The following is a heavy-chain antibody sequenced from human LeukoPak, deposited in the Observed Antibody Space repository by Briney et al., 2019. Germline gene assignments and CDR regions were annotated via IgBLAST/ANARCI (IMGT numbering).Heavy chain of an antibody. J-gene: IGHJ4*02. Sequence: SVNVSCKASGGTFSSYAISWVRQAPGQGLEWMGGIIPIFGTANYAQKFQGRVTITTDESTSTAYMELSSLRSEDTAVYYCASLELDRASGRYWGQGTLVTVSS. D-gene: IGHD5-18*01. CDR3: ASLELDRASGRY. CDR1: GGTFSSYA. V-gene: IGHV1-69*05. CDR2: IIPIFGTA.